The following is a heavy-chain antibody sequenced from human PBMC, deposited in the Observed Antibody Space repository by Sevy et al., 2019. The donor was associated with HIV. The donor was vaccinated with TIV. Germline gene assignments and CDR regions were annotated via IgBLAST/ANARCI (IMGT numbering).Heavy chain of an antibody. Sequence: GGSLRLSCAASGFTFSSYGMHWVRQAPGKGLEWVAVISYDGSNKYYADSVKGQFTICRDNSKNTLYLQMNSLKAEDTAVYYCAKLELEDTVVLAAASYYYYGIDVWGQGTTVTVSS. V-gene: IGHV3-30*18. CDR3: AKLELEDTVVLAAASYYYYGIDV. J-gene: IGHJ6*02. CDR2: ISYDGSNK. D-gene: IGHD2-2*01. CDR1: GFTFSSYG.